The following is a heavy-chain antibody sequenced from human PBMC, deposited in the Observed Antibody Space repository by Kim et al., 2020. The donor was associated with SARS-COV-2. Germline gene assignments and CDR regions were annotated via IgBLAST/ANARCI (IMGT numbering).Heavy chain of an antibody. CDR2: ISGSGGST. CDR3: AKPYCSSTSCSNTRHAFDI. CDR1: GFTFSSYA. V-gene: IGHV3-23*01. D-gene: IGHD2-2*01. Sequence: GGSLRLSCAASGFTFSSYAMSWVRQAPGKGLEWVSAISGSGGSTYYADSVKGRFTISRDNSKNTLYLQMNSLRAEDTAVYYCAKPYCSSTSCSNTRHAFDIWGQGTMVTVSS. J-gene: IGHJ3*02.